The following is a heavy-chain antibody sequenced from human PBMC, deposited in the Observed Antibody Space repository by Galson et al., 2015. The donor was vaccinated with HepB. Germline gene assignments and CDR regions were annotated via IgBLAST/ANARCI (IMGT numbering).Heavy chain of an antibody. CDR2: ISYDGSNK. D-gene: IGHD1-26*01. V-gene: IGHV3-30*04. Sequence: LRLSCAASGFTFSSYAMHWVRQAPGKGLEWVAVISYDGSNKYYADSVKGRFTISRDNSKNTLYLQMNSLRAEDTAVYYCAREIEEPYGDWGQGTLVTVSS. CDR3: AREIEEPYGD. J-gene: IGHJ4*02. CDR1: GFTFSSYA.